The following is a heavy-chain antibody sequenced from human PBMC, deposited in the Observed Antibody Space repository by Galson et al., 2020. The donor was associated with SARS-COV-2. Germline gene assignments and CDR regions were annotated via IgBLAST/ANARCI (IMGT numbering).Heavy chain of an antibody. J-gene: IGHJ6*02. Sequence: PGGSLRLSCAASGFTFSDYYMSWIRQAPGKGLEWVSYISSSGSTIYYADSVKGRFTICRDNAKNSLYLQMNSLRAEDTAVYYCARTHWNYVTHYYYYYGMDVWGQGTTVTVSS. CDR2: ISSSGSTI. CDR1: GFTFSDYY. CDR3: ARTHWNYVTHYYYYYGMDV. D-gene: IGHD1-7*01. V-gene: IGHV3-11*01.